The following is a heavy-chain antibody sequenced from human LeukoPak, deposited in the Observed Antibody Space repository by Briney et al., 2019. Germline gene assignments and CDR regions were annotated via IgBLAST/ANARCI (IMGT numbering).Heavy chain of an antibody. CDR2: IYYSGST. CDR3: AREAVVAATKQYNWFDP. D-gene: IGHD2-15*01. J-gene: IGHJ5*02. V-gene: IGHV4-61*01. Sequence: SETLSLTCTVSGGSVSSGSCYWSWIRQPPGKGLEWIGYIYYSGSTNYNPSLKSRVTISVDTSKNQFSLKLSSVTAADTAVYYCAREAVVAATKQYNWFDPWGQGTLVTVSS. CDR1: GGSVSSGSCY.